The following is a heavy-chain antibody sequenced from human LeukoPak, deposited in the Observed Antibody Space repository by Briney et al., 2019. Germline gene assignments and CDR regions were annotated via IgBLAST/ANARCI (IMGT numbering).Heavy chain of an antibody. D-gene: IGHD3-22*01. J-gene: IGHJ4*02. Sequence: PGGSLRLSCAASGFTFSSYAMNWVRQAPGKGLEWVSGISGSGNNTCYADSVKGRFTISRDNSKNTLYLQMNSLRAEDTAVYYCAKDKGNYYDSSGYFDYWGQGTLVTVSS. CDR2: ISGSGNNT. CDR1: GFTFSSYA. CDR3: AKDKGNYYDSSGYFDY. V-gene: IGHV3-23*01.